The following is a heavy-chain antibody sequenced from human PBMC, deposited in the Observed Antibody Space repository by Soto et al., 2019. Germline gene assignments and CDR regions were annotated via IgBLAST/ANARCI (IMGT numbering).Heavy chain of an antibody. V-gene: IGHV4-31*03. J-gene: IGHJ6*02. CDR3: AREIVVVAATPGNYYYGMDV. Sequence: TLSLTCTVSGGSISSGGYYWSWIRQHPGKGLEWIGYIYYSGSTYYNPSLKIRVTISVDTSKNQFSLKLSSVTAADTAVYYCAREIVVVAATPGNYYYGMDVWVQGTPVTVSS. D-gene: IGHD2-15*01. CDR2: IYYSGST. CDR1: GGSISSGGYY.